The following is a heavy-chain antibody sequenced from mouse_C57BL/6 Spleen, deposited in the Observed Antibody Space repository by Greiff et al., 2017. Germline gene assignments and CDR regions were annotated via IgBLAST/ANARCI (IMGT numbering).Heavy chain of an antibody. J-gene: IGHJ3*01. CDR3: TRGEMAPFAY. Sequence: EVKLVESGEGLVKPGGSLKLSCAASGFTFSSYAMSWVRQTPEKRLEWVAYISSGGDYIYYADTVKGRFTISRDNARNTLYLQMSSLKSEDTAMYYCTRGEMAPFAYWGQGTLVTVSA. CDR1: GFTFSSYA. CDR2: ISSGGDYI. D-gene: IGHD2-3*01. V-gene: IGHV5-9-1*02.